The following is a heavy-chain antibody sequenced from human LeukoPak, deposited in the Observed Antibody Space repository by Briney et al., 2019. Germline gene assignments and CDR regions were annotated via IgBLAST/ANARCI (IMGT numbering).Heavy chain of an antibody. J-gene: IGHJ5*02. V-gene: IGHV1-69*13. CDR2: IIPIFGTA. CDR3: AREGYYDSSGYHVKWFDP. D-gene: IGHD3-22*01. Sequence: SVKVSCKASGYTFTSNYIHWVRQAPGQGLEWMGGIIPIFGTANYAQKFQGRVTITADESTSTAYMELSSLRSEDTAVYYCAREGYYDSSGYHVKWFDPWGQGTLVTVSS. CDR1: GYTFTSNY.